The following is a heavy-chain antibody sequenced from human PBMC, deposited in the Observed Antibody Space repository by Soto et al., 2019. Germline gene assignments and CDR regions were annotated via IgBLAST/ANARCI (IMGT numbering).Heavy chain of an antibody. V-gene: IGHV3-74*02. CDR1: GFTFSVYW. J-gene: IGHJ6*02. CDR3: ARPGYSNYGPGVDV. CDR2: IDSDGSTT. Sequence: EVQLVESGGGLVQPGGSLRLSCAASGFTFSVYWMHWVRQAPGKGLVWVSRIDSDGSTTSYADSVKGRFTISRDNAKSTLEQPMNCQRAEEAAVYYCARPGYSNYGPGVDVWGQGTTVTVCS. D-gene: IGHD4-4*01.